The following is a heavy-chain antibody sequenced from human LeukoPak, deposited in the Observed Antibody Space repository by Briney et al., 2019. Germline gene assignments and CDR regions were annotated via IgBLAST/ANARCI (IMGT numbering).Heavy chain of an antibody. CDR3: CGSGWFAGPFGY. Sequence: SETLSLTCSVSGGSITKNGYYWGWIRQSPETGLEWIGSMHYSGSTYYNPSLNSRVTISVDTSKNQFSLKLTSVTAADTAVYYCCGSGWFAGPFGYWGQGALVTVST. CDR2: MHYSGST. CDR1: GGSITKNGYY. D-gene: IGHD6-19*01. J-gene: IGHJ4*02. V-gene: IGHV4-39*07.